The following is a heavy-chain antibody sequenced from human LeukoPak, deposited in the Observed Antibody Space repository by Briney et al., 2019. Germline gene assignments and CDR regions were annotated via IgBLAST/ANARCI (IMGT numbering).Heavy chain of an antibody. J-gene: IGHJ4*02. V-gene: IGHV3-48*01. CDR3: ARSGVPYCGGDCNFDC. CDR2: ISSSSVTI. D-gene: IGHD2-21*01. CDR1: GFTFSTYS. Sequence: GGSLRLSCAASGFTFSTYSMNWVRQAPGKGLEWVSYISSSSVTIYYAASVKGRFTISRDNAKNSLYLQMNSLIAEDTAMYYCARSGVPYCGGDCNFDCWGQGTLVTVSS.